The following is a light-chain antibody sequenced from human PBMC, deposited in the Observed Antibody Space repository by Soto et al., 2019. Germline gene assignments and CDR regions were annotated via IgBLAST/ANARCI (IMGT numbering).Light chain of an antibody. CDR1: SSNIGNNY. CDR2: DNN. Sequence: QSVLTQPPSVSAAPGQKVTISCSGSSSNIGNNYVSWYQQLPGTAPKLLIYDNNKRPSGIPDRFSGSKSGTSATLGITGLQTGDEADYHCGTWDSSLNVGVFGGGTKLTVL. CDR3: GTWDSSLNVGV. J-gene: IGLJ2*01. V-gene: IGLV1-51*01.